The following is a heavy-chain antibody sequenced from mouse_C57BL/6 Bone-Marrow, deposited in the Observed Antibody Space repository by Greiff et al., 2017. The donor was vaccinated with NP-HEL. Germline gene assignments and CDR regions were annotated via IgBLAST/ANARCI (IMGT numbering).Heavy chain of an antibody. J-gene: IGHJ2*01. CDR2: IYPRDGST. CDR3: ARSGQLRLGYFDY. V-gene: IGHV1-78*01. CDR1: GYTFTDHT. Sequence: VQGVESDAELVKPGASVKLSCKVSGYTFTDHTIHWMKQRPDQGLEWIGYIYPRDGSTKYNEKFKGKATLTADKSSSTAYMQLNSLTSEDSAVYFCARSGQLRLGYFDYWGQGTTLTVSS. D-gene: IGHD3-2*02.